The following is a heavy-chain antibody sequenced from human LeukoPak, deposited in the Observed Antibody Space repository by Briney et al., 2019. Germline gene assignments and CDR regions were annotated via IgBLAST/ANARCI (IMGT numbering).Heavy chain of an antibody. CDR2: INPNSGGT. D-gene: IGHD5-18*01. Sequence: ASVKVSCKASGYTFTGYYMHWLRQAPGQGLEWMGWINPNSGGTHFAQEFQGRVTLTRDTSIDTAYMELSRLTSDDTAVYYCAREIQIWHADFDYWGQGTLVTVSS. CDR1: GYTFTGYY. V-gene: IGHV1-2*02. J-gene: IGHJ4*02. CDR3: AREIQIWHADFDY.